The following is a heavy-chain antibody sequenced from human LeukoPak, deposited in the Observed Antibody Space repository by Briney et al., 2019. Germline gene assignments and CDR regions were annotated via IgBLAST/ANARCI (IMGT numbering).Heavy chain of an antibody. J-gene: IGHJ3*02. CDR2: IGTAGDT. Sequence: GGSLRLSCAASGFTFSSYDMHWVRQATGKGLEWVSAIGTAGDTYYPGSVKGRFTISRENAKNSLYLQVNSLRAGDTAVYYCARGRDRWDRLDDAFDIWGQGTMVTVSS. V-gene: IGHV3-13*01. D-gene: IGHD6-25*01. CDR1: GFTFSSYD. CDR3: ARGRDRWDRLDDAFDI.